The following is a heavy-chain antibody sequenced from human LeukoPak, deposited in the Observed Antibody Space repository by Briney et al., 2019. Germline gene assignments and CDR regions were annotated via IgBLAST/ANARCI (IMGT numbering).Heavy chain of an antibody. Sequence: ASVKVSCKASGYTFTSYDINWVRQATGQGLEWMGWINTNTGNPTYAQGFTGRFVFSLDTSVSTAYLQISSLKAEDTAVYYCAREGDYGDPYYFDYWGQGTLVTVSS. CDR1: GYTFTSYD. D-gene: IGHD4-17*01. V-gene: IGHV7-4-1*02. J-gene: IGHJ4*02. CDR2: INTNTGNP. CDR3: AREGDYGDPYYFDY.